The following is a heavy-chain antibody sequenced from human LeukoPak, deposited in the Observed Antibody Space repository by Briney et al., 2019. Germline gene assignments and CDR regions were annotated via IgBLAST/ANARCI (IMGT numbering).Heavy chain of an antibody. Sequence: GGSLRLTCASSGFTFSSYGMCWVRQAPAKGLEWVSAISGSGGSTYYADSVKGRFTISRDNSKNTLYLQMNSLRAEDTAVYYCAKRQYYYDSSGYGYYFDYWGQGTLVTVSS. V-gene: IGHV3-23*01. J-gene: IGHJ4*02. CDR2: ISGSGGST. CDR1: GFTFSSYG. D-gene: IGHD3-22*01. CDR3: AKRQYYYDSSGYGYYFDY.